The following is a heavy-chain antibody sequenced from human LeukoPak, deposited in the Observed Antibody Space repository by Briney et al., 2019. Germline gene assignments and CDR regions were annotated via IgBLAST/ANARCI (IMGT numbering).Heavy chain of an antibody. V-gene: IGHV4-34*01. CDR3: ARVLAEMAAVWRDDVFDI. CDR2: INHSGST. Sequence: SETLSLTCAVYGGSFSGYYWSWIRQPPGKGLEWIGEINHSGSTNYNPSLKSRVTISVDTSKNQFALRVNSVTAADTAVYYCARVLAEMAAVWRDDVFDIWGQGTMVTVSS. CDR1: GGSFSGYY. D-gene: IGHD5-24*01. J-gene: IGHJ3*02.